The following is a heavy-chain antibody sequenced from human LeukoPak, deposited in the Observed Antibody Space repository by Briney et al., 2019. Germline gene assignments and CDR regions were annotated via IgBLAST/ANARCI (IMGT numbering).Heavy chain of an antibody. CDR3: ARVGSHYGYYYGMDV. J-gene: IGHJ6*02. Sequence: GASVKVSCKASGYTFTSYGISWVRQAPGQGLEWMGWISAYNGNTNYAQKLQGRVTMTTDTSTSTAYMELRSLRSDDTAVYYCARVGSHYGYYYGMDVWGQGTTVIVSS. CDR2: ISAYNGNT. D-gene: IGHD1-26*01. V-gene: IGHV1-18*01. CDR1: GYTFTSYG.